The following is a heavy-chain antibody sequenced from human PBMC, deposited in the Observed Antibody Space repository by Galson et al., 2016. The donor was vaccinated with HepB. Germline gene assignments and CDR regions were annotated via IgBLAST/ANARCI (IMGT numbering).Heavy chain of an antibody. CDR2: IKSKTDAGTT. CDR1: GFTFSKAW. Sequence: SLRLSCAASGFTFSKAWMNWVRQAPGKGLEWVGRIKSKTDAGTTDYAAPVKGRFTISRDDSKNTLYLQMNSLKIEDTAVYYCIATGGSVVVEQGARHYYRYGMDVWGQGTTVSVSS. V-gene: IGHV3-15*07. D-gene: IGHD2-2*01. CDR3: IATGGSVVVEQGARHYYRYGMDV. J-gene: IGHJ6*02.